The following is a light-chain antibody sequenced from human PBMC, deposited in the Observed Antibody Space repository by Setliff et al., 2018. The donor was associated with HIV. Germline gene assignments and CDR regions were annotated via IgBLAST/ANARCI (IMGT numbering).Light chain of an antibody. CDR1: SSDVGGYNY. CDR2: DVS. V-gene: IGLV2-14*01. J-gene: IGLJ1*01. Sequence: QSALTQPASVSGSPGQSITISCTGTSSDVGGYNYVSWYQQHPGKAPKLMIYDVSERPSGVSNRFSGSESGNTASLTIPGLQAEDEADYYCSSYTTSTTFVFGTGTKVTVL. CDR3: SSYTTSTTFV.